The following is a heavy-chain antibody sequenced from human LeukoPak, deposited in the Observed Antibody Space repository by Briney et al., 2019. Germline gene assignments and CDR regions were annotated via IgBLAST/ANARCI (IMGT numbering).Heavy chain of an antibody. CDR1: GYTFTGYY. CDR3: ARAPMIVVVFPPRLDY. Sequence: GASVKVSCKTSGYTFTGYYMHRVRQAPGQGLEWMGWINPNTGGTNYAQKFQGRVTMTSDTSISTAYMELSSLRSDDTAVYYCARAPMIVVVFPPRLDYWGQGTLVTVSS. D-gene: IGHD3-22*01. J-gene: IGHJ4*02. CDR2: INPNTGGT. V-gene: IGHV1-2*02.